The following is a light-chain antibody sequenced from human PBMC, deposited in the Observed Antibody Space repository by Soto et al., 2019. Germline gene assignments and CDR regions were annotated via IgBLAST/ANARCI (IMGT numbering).Light chain of an antibody. Sequence: SALAQPASVSGSPGQSITISCTGISGFVGGFSLVSWYQQHPGKAPKVMISEGHRRPSGVPDRFSGSTSVNSASLTISGLQADDEADYYCCLYIGATTYVFGTGTKVTVL. J-gene: IGLJ1*01. CDR1: SGFVGGFSL. CDR3: CLYIGATTYV. CDR2: EGH. V-gene: IGLV2-23*01.